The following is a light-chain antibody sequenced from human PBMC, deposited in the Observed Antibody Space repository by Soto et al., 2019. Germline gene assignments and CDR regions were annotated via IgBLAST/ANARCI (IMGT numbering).Light chain of an antibody. J-gene: IGLJ2*01. CDR3: GTWDTSLSAVV. CDR2: DNN. Sequence: QSVLTQPPSVSAAPGQKVTISCSGSSSNIVSWYQQLPGTAPTLLIYDNNKRPSGIHDRFYGSKSGTSATLGITGLQTGDEADYYCGTWDTSLSAVVFGGGTKVTVL. V-gene: IGLV1-51*01. CDR1: SSNI.